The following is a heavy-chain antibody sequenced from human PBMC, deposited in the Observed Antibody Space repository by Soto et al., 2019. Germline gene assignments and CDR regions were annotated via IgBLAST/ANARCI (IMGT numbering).Heavy chain of an antibody. Sequence: GGSLRLSCAASGFTFSSYAMSWVRQAPGKGLEWVSAISGSGGSTYYADSVKGRFTISRDNSKNTLYLKMNSLRAEDTAVYYCAKDLYEWLRYPTFDYWGQGTLVTVSS. V-gene: IGHV3-23*01. CDR2: ISGSGGST. D-gene: IGHD5-12*01. CDR3: AKDLYEWLRYPTFDY. CDR1: GFTFSSYA. J-gene: IGHJ4*02.